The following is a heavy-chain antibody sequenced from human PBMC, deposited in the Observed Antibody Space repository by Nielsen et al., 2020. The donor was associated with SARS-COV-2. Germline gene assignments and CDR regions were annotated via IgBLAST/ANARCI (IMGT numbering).Heavy chain of an antibody. Sequence: SETLPLTCTVSGGSISSGGYYWSWIRQHPGKGLEWIGYIYYSGSTYYNPSLKSRVTISLDTSKNQFFLKLSSVTAADTAVYYCARAPITMIVVVNAFDIWGQGTMVTVSS. J-gene: IGHJ3*02. D-gene: IGHD3-22*01. CDR3: ARAPITMIVVVNAFDI. V-gene: IGHV4-31*03. CDR2: IYYSGST. CDR1: GGSISSGGYY.